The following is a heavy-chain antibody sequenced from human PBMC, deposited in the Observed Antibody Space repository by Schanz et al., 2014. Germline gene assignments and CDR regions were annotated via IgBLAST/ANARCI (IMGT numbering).Heavy chain of an antibody. D-gene: IGHD1-1*01. Sequence: QVQLQESGPGLVKSSETLSLTCTVSGGSISSFYWGWIRQPAGKGLEWIGRIYTSGSTNYNPSLKSRAPMSLDTSKHQFSRKLSSVTAADTAVYYCVRPEITPTGTGVGVDSWGQGTLVTVSS. J-gene: IGHJ4*02. CDR3: VRPEITPTGTGVGVDS. CDR2: IYTSGST. V-gene: IGHV4-4*07. CDR1: GGSISSFY.